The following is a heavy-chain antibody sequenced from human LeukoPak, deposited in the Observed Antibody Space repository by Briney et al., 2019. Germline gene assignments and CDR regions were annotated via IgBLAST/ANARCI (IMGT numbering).Heavy chain of an antibody. Sequence: GGSLRLSCAASGFTFSSYAMSWVRQAPGKGLEWVSAISGSGGNTYYADSVKGRFTISRDNSKNTLYLQMNSLRAEDTAVYYCAKDVVGATTVDYWGQGTLVTVSS. D-gene: IGHD1-26*01. CDR2: ISGSGGNT. J-gene: IGHJ4*02. CDR1: GFTFSSYA. V-gene: IGHV3-23*01. CDR3: AKDVVGATTVDY.